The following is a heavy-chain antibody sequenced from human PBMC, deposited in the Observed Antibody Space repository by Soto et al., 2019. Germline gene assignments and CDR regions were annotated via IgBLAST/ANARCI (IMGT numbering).Heavy chain of an antibody. CDR3: TRASWVIVVVSPVGGMDV. V-gene: IGHV3-30*03. CDR2: ISYDGRNR. J-gene: IGHJ6*02. Sequence: QVQLVESGGGVVQPGRSLRLSCAASGINFSNYGMHWVRQAPGKGLEWVAAISYDGRNRYYAESVKGRFTISRDNSKNTLYLQMNSLRVEVTAIYYCTRASWVIVVVSPVGGMDVWGQGTTVTVS. D-gene: IGHD3-22*01. CDR1: GINFSNYG.